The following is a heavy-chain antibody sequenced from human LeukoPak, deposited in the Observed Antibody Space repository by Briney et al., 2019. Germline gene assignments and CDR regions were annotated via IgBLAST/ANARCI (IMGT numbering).Heavy chain of an antibody. V-gene: IGHV3-21*06. CDR1: GFTFSDYY. CDR2: ISSTGSYI. J-gene: IGHJ4*02. Sequence: GGSLRLSCAASGFTFSDYYMNWVRQAPGKGLEWVSSISSTGSYIYHADSMKGRFTISRDNAKNSLYLQMNSLRAEDTAVYYCARDRGYSGSLKSGFDYWGQGTLVTVSS. CDR3: ARDRGYSGSLKSGFDY. D-gene: IGHD1-26*01.